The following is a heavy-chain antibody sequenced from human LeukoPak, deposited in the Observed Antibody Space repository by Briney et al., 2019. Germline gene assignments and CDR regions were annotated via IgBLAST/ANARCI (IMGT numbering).Heavy chain of an antibody. D-gene: IGHD6-6*01. J-gene: IGHJ4*02. CDR1: GFTFSSYS. CDR2: ISSSSSYI. CDR3: ARDSRYSSSFGPDY. Sequence: PGGSLRLSCAASGFTFSSYSMNWVRQAPGKGLEWVSSISSSSSYIYYADSVKGRFTISRDNAKNSLYLQMTSLRAEDTAVYYCARDSRYSSSFGPDYWGQGTLVTVSS. V-gene: IGHV3-21*01.